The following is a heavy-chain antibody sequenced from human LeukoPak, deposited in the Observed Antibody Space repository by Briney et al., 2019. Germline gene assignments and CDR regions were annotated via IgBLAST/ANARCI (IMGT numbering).Heavy chain of an antibody. CDR2: IYHSGST. J-gene: IGHJ6*03. CDR1: GGSISSGGYY. CDR3: ARVTRSYCSSTSCYTGYYYMDV. V-gene: IGHV4-30-2*01. D-gene: IGHD2-2*02. Sequence: SETLSLTCTVSGGSISSGGYYWSWIRQPPGKGLEWIGYIYHSGSTYYNPSLKSRVTISVDRSKNQFSLKLSSVTAADTAVYYCARVTRSYCSSTSCYTGYYYMDVWGKGTTVTVSS.